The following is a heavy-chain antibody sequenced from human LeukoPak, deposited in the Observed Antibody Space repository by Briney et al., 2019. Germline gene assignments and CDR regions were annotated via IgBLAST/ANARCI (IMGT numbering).Heavy chain of an antibody. V-gene: IGHV3-23*01. CDR3: AKDTLTYYDFWSGYYDY. D-gene: IGHD3-3*01. J-gene: IGHJ4*02. CDR1: GFTVSNAW. Sequence: GGSLRLSCAASGFTVSNAWMSWVRQAPGKGLEWVSAISGSGGSTYYADSVKGRFTISRDNSRNTLYLQMNSLRAEDTAVYYCAKDTLTYYDFWSGYYDYWGQGTLVTVSS. CDR2: ISGSGGST.